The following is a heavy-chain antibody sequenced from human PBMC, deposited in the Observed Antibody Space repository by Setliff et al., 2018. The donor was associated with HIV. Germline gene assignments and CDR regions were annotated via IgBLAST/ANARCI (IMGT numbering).Heavy chain of an antibody. J-gene: IGHJ4*02. V-gene: IGHV4-59*01. CDR1: GGSISSYY. D-gene: IGHD5-18*01. Sequence: SETLSLTCTVSGGSISSYYWSWIRQPPGKGLEWIGYIYYSGSPNYNPSLKSRVTISVDTSKNHFSLKLSSVTAADTAVYYCASGEYSYGYRFDYWGQGTLVTVSS. CDR3: ASGEYSYGYRFDY. CDR2: IYYSGSP.